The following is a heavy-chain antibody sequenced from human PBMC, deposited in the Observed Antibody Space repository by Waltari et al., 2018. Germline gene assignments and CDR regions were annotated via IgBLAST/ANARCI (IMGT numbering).Heavy chain of an antibody. D-gene: IGHD3-9*01. CDR1: GGSISSYY. J-gene: IGHJ6*03. V-gene: IGHV4-59*01. CDR3: ARGGDSYYDILTGYPSYYYYYMDV. CDR2: IYYSGST. Sequence: QVQLQESGPGLVKPSETLSLTCTVSGGSISSYYWSWIRQPPGKGLEWIGYIYYSGSTNYNPSLKSRVTISVDTSKNQFSLKLSSVTAADTAVYYCARGGDSYYDILTGYPSYYYYYMDVWGKGTTVTVSS.